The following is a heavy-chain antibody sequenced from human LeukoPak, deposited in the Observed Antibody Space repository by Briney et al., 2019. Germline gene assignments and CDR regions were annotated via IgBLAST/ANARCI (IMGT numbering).Heavy chain of an antibody. CDR1: GGSFSGYY. V-gene: IGHV4-34*01. CDR3: ARRYYGSGRRFDP. D-gene: IGHD3-10*01. CDR2: INHSGST. Sequence: SGTLSLTCAVYGGSFSGYYWSWIRQPPGKGLEWIGKINHSGSTNYNPSLKSRVTISVDTSKNQFSLKLSSVTAADTAVYYCARRYYGSGRRFDPWGQGTLVTVSS. J-gene: IGHJ5*02.